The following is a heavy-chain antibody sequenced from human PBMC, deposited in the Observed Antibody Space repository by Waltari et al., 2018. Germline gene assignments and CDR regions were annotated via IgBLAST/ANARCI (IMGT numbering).Heavy chain of an antibody. CDR2: IYYSGGT. D-gene: IGHD3-10*01. J-gene: IGHJ4*02. Sequence: QVQLQESGPGLVKPSETLSLSCTVSGGSITRYYWSWIRQPPGKGLEWIGNIYYSGGTNYNPSLKGRVTISVDTSKTQFSLKLSSVTAADTAVYYCARDRGLMGVDYWGQGTLVTVSS. V-gene: IGHV4-59*01. CDR1: GGSITRYY. CDR3: ARDRGLMGVDY.